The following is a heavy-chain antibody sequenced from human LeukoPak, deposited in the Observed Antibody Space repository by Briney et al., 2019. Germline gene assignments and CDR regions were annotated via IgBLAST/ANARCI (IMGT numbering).Heavy chain of an antibody. D-gene: IGHD7-27*01. CDR3: AGITGVGAFDI. Sequence: ASVKVSCKASGYTFTSYGISWVRQAPGQGLEWMGWMNPNSGNTGYAQKFQGRVTMTRNTSISTAYMELSSLRSEDTAVYYCAGITGVGAFDIWGQGTMVTVSS. V-gene: IGHV1-8*02. CDR2: MNPNSGNT. J-gene: IGHJ3*02. CDR1: GYTFTSYG.